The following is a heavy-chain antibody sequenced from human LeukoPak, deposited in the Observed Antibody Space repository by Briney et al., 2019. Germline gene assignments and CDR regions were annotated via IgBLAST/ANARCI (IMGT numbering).Heavy chain of an antibody. V-gene: IGHV4-34*01. Sequence: PSETLSLTCSFYGGSLSGYYWSWIRQSPGKGLEWIGDINESGSTTYNPSLKSRVTISVDTPKNQFSLKLSSVTAADTAVYYCARGAGDIVVVVAARVYYFDYWGQGTLVTVSS. J-gene: IGHJ4*02. D-gene: IGHD2-15*01. CDR2: INESGST. CDR3: ARGAGDIVVVVAARVYYFDY. CDR1: GGSLSGYY.